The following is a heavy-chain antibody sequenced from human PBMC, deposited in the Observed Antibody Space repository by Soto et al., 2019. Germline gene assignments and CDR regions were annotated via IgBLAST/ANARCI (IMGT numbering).Heavy chain of an antibody. Sequence: QVQLVQSGGEEKKPGASVKVSCKASGYDFIGHGISWVRQARGQGLEWMGWSNSYNGDTKYARKYQDRITLTKDKSTRTVYMELTSLRSDDTAVYYCARDQWLKVPAVVGDKFDSWGQGTLVTVSS. J-gene: IGHJ5*01. CDR2: SNSYNGDT. CDR1: GYDFIGHG. D-gene: IGHD6-19*01. CDR3: ARDQWLKVPAVVGDKFDS. V-gene: IGHV1-18*04.